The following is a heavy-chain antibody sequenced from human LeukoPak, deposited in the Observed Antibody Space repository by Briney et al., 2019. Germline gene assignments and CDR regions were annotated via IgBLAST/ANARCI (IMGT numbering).Heavy chain of an antibody. CDR3: ARDRSALEWLYTFDY. Sequence: ASVKVSCKASGYTFTGYYMHWVRQAPGQGLEWMGGIIPIFGTANYAQKFQGRVTITADESTSTAYMELSSLRSEDTAVYYCARDRSALEWLYTFDYWGQGTLVTVSS. J-gene: IGHJ4*02. CDR2: IIPIFGTA. CDR1: GYTFTGYY. D-gene: IGHD3-3*01. V-gene: IGHV1-69*13.